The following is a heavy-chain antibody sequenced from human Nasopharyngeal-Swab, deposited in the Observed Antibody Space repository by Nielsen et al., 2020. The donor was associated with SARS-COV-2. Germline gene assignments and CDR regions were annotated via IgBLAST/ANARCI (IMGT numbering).Heavy chain of an antibody. J-gene: IGHJ1*01. D-gene: IGHD2-2*01. CDR3: AVGYCSSSNCYREYFQH. V-gene: IGHV4-38-2*01. CDR1: GYSISSGYY. Sequence: SETPSLTCSVSGYSISSGYYWAWIRQCPEKGLEWVATVYQSGETYYNPSLRSRVTISVDTSKSQFSLKLSSVTAADTAIYYCAVGYCSSSNCYREYFQHWGQGTLVTVSS. CDR2: VYQSGET.